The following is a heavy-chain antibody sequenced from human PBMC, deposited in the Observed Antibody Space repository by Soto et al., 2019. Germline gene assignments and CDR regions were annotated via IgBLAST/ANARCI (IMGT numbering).Heavy chain of an antibody. CDR1: GASVSSGNHY. J-gene: IGHJ4*02. D-gene: IGHD6-19*01. V-gene: IGHV4-61*01. Sequence: QVLMQESGPGLVKPSETLSLTCTVSGASVSSGNHYWSWIRQPPGKRLEWIGFIYNGVITNYSPSLKSRVCISADTSRNQFTLKVSSVTAAGTAVYYCARGWDANSWGQGALVTVSS. CDR3: ARGWDANS. CDR2: IYNGVIT.